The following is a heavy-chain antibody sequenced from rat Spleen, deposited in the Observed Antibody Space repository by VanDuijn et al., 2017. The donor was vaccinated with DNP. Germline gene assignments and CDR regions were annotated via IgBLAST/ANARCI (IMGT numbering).Heavy chain of an antibody. CDR3: ARHDYSSYIWDY. D-gene: IGHD1-2*01. CDR1: GSSITSRYK. Sequence: EVQLQESGPGLVRPSQSLSLTCSVTGSSITSRYKWNWIRKFPGNKLEWMGYISYSGTTGYNPSLKSRISITRDTSKNQFLLRVNSVTTEDTATYYCARHDYSSYIWDYWGQGVMVTVSS. J-gene: IGHJ2*01. V-gene: IGHV3-1*01. CDR2: ISYSGTT.